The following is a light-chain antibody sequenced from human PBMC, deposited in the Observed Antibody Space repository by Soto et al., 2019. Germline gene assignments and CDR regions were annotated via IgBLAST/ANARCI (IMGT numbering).Light chain of an antibody. J-gene: IGKJ1*01. CDR1: QGVSSY. V-gene: IGKV3D-11*01. CDR2: DAS. Sequence: EIVLTQSPATLSLSPGERATLSCRASQGVSSYLAWYQQKPGQAPRLLIYDASNRATGIPARFSGSGPGTDFTLTISSLQPEDFAFYFCQQRSHWPTFGQGTKVDIK. CDR3: QQRSHWPT.